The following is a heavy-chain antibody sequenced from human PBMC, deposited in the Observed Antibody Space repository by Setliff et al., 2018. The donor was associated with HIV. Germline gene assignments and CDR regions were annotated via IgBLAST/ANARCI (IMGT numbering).Heavy chain of an antibody. Sequence: GASVKVSCKASGYIFTSYYIHWVRQAPGQGLEWMGVINPSDDNTNYAQKFRGRLTMTRDTSASTVYMELSSLRSVDTAVYYCARDRQALRYFDWQNHYYYGMDVWGQGTTVTVSS. D-gene: IGHD3-9*01. CDR3: ARDRQALRYFDWQNHYYYGMDV. CDR2: INPSDDNT. CDR1: GYIFTSYY. J-gene: IGHJ6*02. V-gene: IGHV1-46*01.